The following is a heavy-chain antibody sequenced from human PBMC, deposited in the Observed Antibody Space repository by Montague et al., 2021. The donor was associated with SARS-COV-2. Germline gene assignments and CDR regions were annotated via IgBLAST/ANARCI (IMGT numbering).Heavy chain of an antibody. D-gene: IGHD3-9*01. CDR3: ARQGRYFDWLLMARGHQRTEGVDY. J-gene: IGHJ4*02. CDR2: ISSSSSYT. V-gene: IGHV3-11*03. Sequence: SLRLSCAASGFTFSDYYMSWIRQAPGKGLEWVSYISSSSSYTNYADSVKGRFTISRDNAKNSLYLQMNSLRAEDTAVYYCARQGRYFDWLLMARGHQRTEGVDYWGQGTLVTVSP. CDR1: GFTFSDYY.